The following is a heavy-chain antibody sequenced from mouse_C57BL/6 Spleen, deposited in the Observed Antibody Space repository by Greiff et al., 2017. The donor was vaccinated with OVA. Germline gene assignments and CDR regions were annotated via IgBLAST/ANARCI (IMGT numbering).Heavy chain of an antibody. CDR1: GYSITSGYY. Sequence: EVKLMESGPGLVKPSQSLSLTCSVTGYSITSGYYWNWIRQFPGNKLEWMGYISYDGSNNYNPSLKNRISITRDTSKNQFFLKLNSVTTEDTATYYCARIYYYGSSYLDYWGQGTSVTVSS. J-gene: IGHJ4*01. D-gene: IGHD1-1*01. CDR3: ARIYYYGSSYLDY. V-gene: IGHV3-6*01. CDR2: ISYDGSN.